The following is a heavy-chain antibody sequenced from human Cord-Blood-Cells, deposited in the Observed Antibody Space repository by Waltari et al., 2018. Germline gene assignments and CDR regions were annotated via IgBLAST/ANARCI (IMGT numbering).Heavy chain of an antibody. CDR2: IYFSGST. CDR1: GGSISSSSYY. CDR3: ARLEYSSYFDY. Sequence: QLQLQESGPGLVKPSETLSLTCTVSGGSISSSSYYWGWIRQPPGKGLEWIGSIYFSGSTYYNPSLKGRATISGDTSKNQFSLKLSSVTAADTAVYYCARLEYSSYFDYWGQGTLVTVSS. V-gene: IGHV4-39*01. J-gene: IGHJ4*02. D-gene: IGHD6-6*01.